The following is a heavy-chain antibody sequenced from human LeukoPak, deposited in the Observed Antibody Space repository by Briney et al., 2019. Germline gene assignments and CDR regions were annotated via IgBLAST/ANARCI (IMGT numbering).Heavy chain of an antibody. D-gene: IGHD3-10*01. CDR2: VFHSGST. V-gene: IGHV4-4*02. CDR1: GGSISSTKW. CDR3: ARDYGSGSLGFDP. J-gene: IGHJ5*02. Sequence: SGTLSLTCAVSGGSISSTKWWSWVRQPPRKGLEWIGEVFHSGSTKYNPSLKNRVTISVDKSKNQFSLKLTSLTAADTAVYYCARDYGSGSLGFDPWGQGTLVTVSS.